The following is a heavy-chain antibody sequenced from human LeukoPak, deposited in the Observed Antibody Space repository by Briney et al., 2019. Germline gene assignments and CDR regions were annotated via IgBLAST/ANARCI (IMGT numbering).Heavy chain of an antibody. D-gene: IGHD6-25*01. Sequence: GGSLRLSCEASGFTFTTYSMTWVRQAPGKGLEWVSIISSGSSAIFSADALKGRFTISRDDAKNLLYLDMNSLRAEDTAVYYCARGHTAATRHFDFWGQGTLVTVSS. CDR3: ARGHTAATRHFDF. J-gene: IGHJ4*02. CDR2: ISSGSSAI. CDR1: GFTFTTYS. V-gene: IGHV3-21*01.